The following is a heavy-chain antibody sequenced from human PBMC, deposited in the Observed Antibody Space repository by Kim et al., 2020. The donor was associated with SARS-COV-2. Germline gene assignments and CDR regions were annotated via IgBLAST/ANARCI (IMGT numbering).Heavy chain of an antibody. CDR3: ARDMYSSSWYGDYYYYYGMDV. V-gene: IGHV1-2*02. D-gene: IGHD6-13*01. CDR1: GYTFTGYY. CDR2: INPNSGGT. Sequence: ASVKVSSKASGYTFTGYYMHWVRQAPGQGLEWMGWINPNSGGTNYAQKFQGRVTMTRDTSISTAYMELSRLRSDDTAVYYCARDMYSSSWYGDYYYYYGMDVWGQGTTVTVSS. J-gene: IGHJ6*02.